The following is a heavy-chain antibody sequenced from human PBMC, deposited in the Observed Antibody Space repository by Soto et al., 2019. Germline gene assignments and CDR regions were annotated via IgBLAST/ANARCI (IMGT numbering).Heavy chain of an antibody. Sequence: QVQLVESGGGVVQPGRSLRLSCAASGFTFSSYGMHWVRQAPGKGLEWVAVISYDGSNKYYADSVKGRFTISRDNSKNTLYLQMNSLRAEDTAVYYCAKVHFYSNYRDYYYGMDVWGQGTTVTVSS. CDR1: GFTFSSYG. D-gene: IGHD4-4*01. V-gene: IGHV3-30*18. J-gene: IGHJ6*02. CDR2: ISYDGSNK. CDR3: AKVHFYSNYRDYYYGMDV.